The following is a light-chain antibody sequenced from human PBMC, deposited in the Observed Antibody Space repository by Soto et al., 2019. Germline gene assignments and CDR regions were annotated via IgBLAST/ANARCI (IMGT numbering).Light chain of an antibody. CDR1: QSISSW. CDR2: KAS. Sequence: DIQMTQSPSTLSASVGDRVTITCRASQSISSWLAWYQQKPGKAPKLLIYKASSLESGVPSRFSGSGSGTEFTLTISSLQPDDFATYYGQQYHSLYTFGQGTKLEIK. J-gene: IGKJ2*01. V-gene: IGKV1-5*03. CDR3: QQYHSLYT.